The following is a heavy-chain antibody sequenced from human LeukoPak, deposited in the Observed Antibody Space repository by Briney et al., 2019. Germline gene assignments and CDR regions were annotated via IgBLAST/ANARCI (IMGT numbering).Heavy chain of an antibody. V-gene: IGHV3-23*01. CDR2: ISGSGGTT. CDR3: AKQGPTAAGNNWFDP. Sequence: GGALRLSCAASGFTFSSYAMSWVRQAPGKGLEWISIISGSGGTTYYADSVKGRFTISRDNSKNTLYLQMNSLRADDTAVYYCAKQGPTAAGNNWFDPWGQGTLVTVSS. J-gene: IGHJ5*02. CDR1: GFTFSSYA. D-gene: IGHD6-13*01.